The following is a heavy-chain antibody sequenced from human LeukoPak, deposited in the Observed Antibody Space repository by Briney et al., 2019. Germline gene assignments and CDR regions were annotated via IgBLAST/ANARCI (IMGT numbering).Heavy chain of an antibody. CDR2: ISGSGGST. D-gene: IGHD2-2*01. CDR1: GFTFSSYA. V-gene: IGHV3-23*01. CDR3: AKDRWEGVVPAVYNWFDP. Sequence: GGSLRLSCAASGFTFSSYAMSWVRQAPGKGLEWVSAISGSGGSTYYADSVKGRFTISRDNSKNTLYLQMNSLRAEDTAVYYCAKDRWEGVVPAVYNWFDPWGQGTLVTVSS. J-gene: IGHJ5*02.